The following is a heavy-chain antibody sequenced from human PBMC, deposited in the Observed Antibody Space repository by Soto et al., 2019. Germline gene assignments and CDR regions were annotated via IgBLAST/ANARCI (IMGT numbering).Heavy chain of an antibody. D-gene: IGHD1-26*01. CDR3: AQVGAPERMGSFDY. CDR2: ISGSGGST. Sequence: EVQLLESGGGLVQPGGSLRLSCAASGFTFSSYAMSWVRQAPGKGLEWVSAISGSGGSTYYADSVKGRFTISRDNSKNTPYLQMNSLRAEDTAVYYCAQVGAPERMGSFDYWGQGTLVTVSS. CDR1: GFTFSSYA. V-gene: IGHV3-23*01. J-gene: IGHJ4*02.